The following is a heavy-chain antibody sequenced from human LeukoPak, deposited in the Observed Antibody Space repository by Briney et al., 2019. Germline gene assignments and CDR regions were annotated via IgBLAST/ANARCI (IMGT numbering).Heavy chain of an antibody. J-gene: IGHJ4*02. CDR2: VSWDSGSI. CDR1: GFTFDVYA. CDR3: AKDFGSGWYGAVDY. D-gene: IGHD6-19*01. Sequence: GGSLRLSCAASGFTFDVYAMRWFRQAPGKGLEWVSGVSWDSGSIGYADSVKGRYTISRDNARNSLYLQMNSLRAEDTAVYYCAKDFGSGWYGAVDYWGQGTLVTVSS. V-gene: IGHV3-9*01.